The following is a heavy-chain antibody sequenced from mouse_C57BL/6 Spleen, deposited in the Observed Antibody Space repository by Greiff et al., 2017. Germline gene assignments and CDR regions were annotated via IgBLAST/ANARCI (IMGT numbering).Heavy chain of an antibody. CDR1: GYTFTSYW. V-gene: IGHV1-50*01. D-gene: IGHD1-1*02. CDR3: ACYAWFAY. Sequence: QVQLQQPGAELVKPGASVKLSCKASGYTFTSYWMQWVKQRPGQGLEWIGEIDPSDSYTNYNQKFKGKATLTVNTSSTTAYMQLSSLTSEDSAVYYCACYAWFAYWGQGTLVTVSA. J-gene: IGHJ3*01. CDR2: IDPSDSYT.